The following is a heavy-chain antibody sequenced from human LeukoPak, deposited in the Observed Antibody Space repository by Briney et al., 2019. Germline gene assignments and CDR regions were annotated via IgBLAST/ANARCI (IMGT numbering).Heavy chain of an antibody. Sequence: GGSLRLSCEVSGFTFSYYMMTWVRQAPGEGLEWVANMRTDGSVPSYVDSVKGRFTISRDNAKSSLYLQMNNLRVEDTAVYYCARDKDFTIDYWGQGTLDTVSS. CDR2: MRTDGSVP. J-gene: IGHJ4*02. D-gene: IGHD3-10*01. CDR1: GFTFSYYM. V-gene: IGHV3-7*01. CDR3: ARDKDFTIDY.